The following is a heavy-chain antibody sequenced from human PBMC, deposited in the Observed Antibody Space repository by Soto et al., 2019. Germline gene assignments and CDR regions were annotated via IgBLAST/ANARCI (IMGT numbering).Heavy chain of an antibody. CDR1: GGYVSSGSYY. Sequence: SETLSLTCTVSGGYVSSGSYYWSWIRQPPGKGLEWIGYIYYSGSTNYNPSLKSRVTISVDTSKNQFSLKLSSVTAADTAVYYCARDWKGGGGMDVWGQGTTVTVSS. CDR2: IYYSGST. V-gene: IGHV4-61*01. J-gene: IGHJ6*02. CDR3: ARDWKGGGGMDV. D-gene: IGHD2-15*01.